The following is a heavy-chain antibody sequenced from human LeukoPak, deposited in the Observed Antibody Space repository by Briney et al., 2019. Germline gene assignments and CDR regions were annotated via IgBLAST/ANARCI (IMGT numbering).Heavy chain of an antibody. Sequence: SETLSLTCTVSGGSISSYYWSWIRQPPGKGLEWIGYIYYSGSTNYNPSLKSLVTISVDTSKNQFSLKLSSVTAADTAVYYCARTNYCGSTSCRYFDYWGQGTLVTVSS. CDR2: IYYSGST. CDR1: GGSISSYY. CDR3: ARTNYCGSTSCRYFDY. J-gene: IGHJ4*02. V-gene: IGHV4-59*01. D-gene: IGHD2-2*01.